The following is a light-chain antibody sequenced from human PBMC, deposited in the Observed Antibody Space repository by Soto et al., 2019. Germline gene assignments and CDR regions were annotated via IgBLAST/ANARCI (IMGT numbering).Light chain of an antibody. CDR2: DVT. Sequence: QSALTQPASVSGSHGQSITISCTGTSSDVGGYKYVSWYQLHPGTAPKLVIYDVTNRPSGVSNRFSGSKSGNTASLTISGLQAEDEADYFYSSYTSTSTLFGTGTKVTVL. J-gene: IGLJ1*01. V-gene: IGLV2-14*01. CDR3: SSYTSTSTL. CDR1: SSDVGGYKY.